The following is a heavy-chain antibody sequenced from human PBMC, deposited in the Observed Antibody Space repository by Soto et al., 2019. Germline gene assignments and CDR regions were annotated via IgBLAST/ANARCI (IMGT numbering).Heavy chain of an antibody. D-gene: IGHD2-15*01. CDR3: ARVNVVVVAATREYYFAY. Sequence: ASVKVSCKASGYTFTGYYMHWVRQAPGQGLEWMGWINPNSGGTNYAQKFQGRVTMTRDTSISTAYMELSRLRSDDTAVYYCARVNVVVVAATREYYFAYWGQGTLVTVSS. J-gene: IGHJ4*02. V-gene: IGHV1-2*02. CDR2: INPNSGGT. CDR1: GYTFTGYY.